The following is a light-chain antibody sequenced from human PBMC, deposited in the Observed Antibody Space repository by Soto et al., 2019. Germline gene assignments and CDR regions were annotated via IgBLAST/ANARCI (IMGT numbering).Light chain of an antibody. CDR1: SSDVGLYNY. V-gene: IGLV2-14*01. J-gene: IGLJ1*01. Sequence: QSALTQPASVSGSPGQSITISCTGTSSDVGLYNYVSWYQQYPGKAPKLMIFEVSNWPSGVSNRFSASKSGNTASLTISGLQAEDEADYYCISYTTASTSYVFGTGTKLTVL. CDR3: ISYTTASTSYV. CDR2: EVS.